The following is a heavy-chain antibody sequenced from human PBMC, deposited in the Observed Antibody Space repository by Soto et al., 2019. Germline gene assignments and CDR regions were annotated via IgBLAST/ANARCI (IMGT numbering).Heavy chain of an antibody. CDR2: IKTGNGNT. Sequence: QVQLVQSGAEEKKPGASVKVSCKASGYTFTSYAMHWVRHAPGQRLEWRGWIKTGNGNTKYSQKFPGRVTITRETTARTADMELSSLRSEETAVYYCARAWVVVTAPDYWGPGTLVTGSS. D-gene: IGHD2-21*02. V-gene: IGHV1-3*04. CDR3: ARAWVVVTAPDY. J-gene: IGHJ4*02. CDR1: GYTFTSYA.